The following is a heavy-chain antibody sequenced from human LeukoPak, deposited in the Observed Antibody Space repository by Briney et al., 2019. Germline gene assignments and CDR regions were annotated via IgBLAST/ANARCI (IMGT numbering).Heavy chain of an antibody. CDR3: ARDETHFYGSGSSNWFDP. V-gene: IGHV4-59*12. D-gene: IGHD3-10*01. CDR1: GGSISGYY. CDR2: IYYSGTT. J-gene: IGHJ5*02. Sequence: PSETLSLTCSVSGGSISGYYWSWIRQPPGKGLEWIGYIYYSGTTIYNPSLKSRLTISLATSKNQFSLNLSSVTAADTAVYYCARDETHFYGSGSSNWFDPWGQGILVTVSS.